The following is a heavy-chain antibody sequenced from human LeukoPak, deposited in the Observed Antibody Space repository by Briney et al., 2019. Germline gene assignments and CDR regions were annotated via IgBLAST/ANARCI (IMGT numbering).Heavy chain of an antibody. J-gene: IGHJ4*02. D-gene: IGHD5-18*01. CDR1: EFSFSSYA. CDR3: AKGGGYKSTYYFDY. CDR2: VDISGGST. Sequence: GGSLRLSCAASEFSFSSYAMSWVRHAPGKGLEWVSGVDISGGSTYYADSVKGRFTISRDNTKNTVYLHMNSLRAEDTAVYYCAKGGGYKSTYYFDYWGQGTLVTVSS. V-gene: IGHV3-23*01.